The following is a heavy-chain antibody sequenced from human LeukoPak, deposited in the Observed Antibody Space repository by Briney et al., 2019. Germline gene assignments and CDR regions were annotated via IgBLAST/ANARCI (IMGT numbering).Heavy chain of an antibody. V-gene: IGHV3-9*01. CDR3: VKDLNYGSGSYFDY. Sequence: GGSLRLSCAASGFTFEDYAMHWVRQAPGKGLEWVSGISWNSGYIHYANSVKGRFTISRDNAENSLYLQMNSLRAEDTALYYCVKDLNYGSGSYFDYWGQGTLVTVSS. CDR2: ISWNSGYI. J-gene: IGHJ4*02. D-gene: IGHD3-10*01. CDR1: GFTFEDYA.